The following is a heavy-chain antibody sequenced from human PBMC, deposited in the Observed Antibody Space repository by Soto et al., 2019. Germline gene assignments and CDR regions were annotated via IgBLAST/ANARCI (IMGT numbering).Heavy chain of an antibody. V-gene: IGHV3-23*01. CDR2: ISGGGDTT. D-gene: IGHD3-10*01. J-gene: IGHJ4*02. CDR3: AIGRGASVSLTPRVDF. Sequence: EVQLLESGGGLVQPGGSLRLSCAASGFTFNNYAMTWVRQAPGKGLEWVSAISGGGDTTSYADSVKGRFTVSRDGSKNTLYLQMPTLRAEDTALYYCAIGRGASVSLTPRVDFWGQGTLGTVSS. CDR1: GFTFNNYA.